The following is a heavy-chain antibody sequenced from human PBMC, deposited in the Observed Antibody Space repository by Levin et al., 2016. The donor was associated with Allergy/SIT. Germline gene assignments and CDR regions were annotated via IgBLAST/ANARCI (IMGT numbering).Heavy chain of an antibody. CDR2: IDYTGIT. CDR3: ARTPGTTGNYYMDV. V-gene: IGHV4-59*01. Sequence: SETLSLTCTVSGGSISPYFWNWIRQPPGKRLEWIGYIDYTGITNYNPSLESRVTISRDTSQNQFSLKLTSVTAADTAVYYCARTPGTTGNYYMDVWGKGTTVTVSS. D-gene: IGHD1-7*01. J-gene: IGHJ6*03. CDR1: GGSISPYF.